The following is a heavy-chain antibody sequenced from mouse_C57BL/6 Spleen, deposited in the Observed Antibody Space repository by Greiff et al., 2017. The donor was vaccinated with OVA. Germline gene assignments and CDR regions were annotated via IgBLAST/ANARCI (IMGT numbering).Heavy chain of an antibody. J-gene: IGHJ4*01. CDR2: IYPRDGST. CDR1: GYTFTSYD. D-gene: IGHD1-1*01. Sequence: QVQLQQSGPELVKPGASVKLSCKASGYTFTSYDINWVKQRPGQGLEWIGWIYPRDGSTKYNEKFKGKATLTVDTSSSTAYMELHSLTSEDSAVYFCASSGGFITTVVDAMDYWGQGTSVTVSS. CDR3: ASSGGFITTVVDAMDY. V-gene: IGHV1-85*01.